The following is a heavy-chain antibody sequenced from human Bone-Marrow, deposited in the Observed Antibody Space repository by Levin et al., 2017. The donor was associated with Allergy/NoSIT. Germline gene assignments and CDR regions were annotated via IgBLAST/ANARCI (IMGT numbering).Heavy chain of an antibody. CDR2: IIASGGDT. CDR1: GFTFSNCA. D-gene: IGHD1-1*01. V-gene: IGHV3-23*01. CDR3: AKRVNDNDYIHY. J-gene: IGHJ4*02. Sequence: SGGSLRLSCTVSGFTFSNCAMTWVRQAPGKRLEWVSSIIASGGDTYYADSVKGRFTISRDNSKNTLSLQMNSLRAEDTAVYYCAKRVNDNDYIHYWGRGTLVAVSS.